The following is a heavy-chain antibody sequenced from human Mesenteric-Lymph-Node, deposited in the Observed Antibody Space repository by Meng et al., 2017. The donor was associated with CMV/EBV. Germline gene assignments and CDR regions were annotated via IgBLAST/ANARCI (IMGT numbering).Heavy chain of an antibody. CDR2: ISYDGSNK. Sequence: GESLKISCAASGFTFSSYAMHWVRQAPGKGLEWVAVISYDGSNKYYADSVKGRFTISRDNSKNTLYLQMNSLRAEDTAVYYCARRGDAFDIWGQGTMVTVSS. V-gene: IGHV3-30-3*01. D-gene: IGHD3-10*01. J-gene: IGHJ3*02. CDR1: GFTFSSYA. CDR3: ARRGDAFDI.